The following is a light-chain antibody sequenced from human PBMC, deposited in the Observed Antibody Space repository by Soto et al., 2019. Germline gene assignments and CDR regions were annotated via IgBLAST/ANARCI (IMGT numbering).Light chain of an antibody. J-gene: IGKJ1*01. Sequence: EIVLTQSPATLSLSPGERATLSCRASQSVSSYLAWYQQKPGQAPRLLIYDASNRATGIPARFSGSGSGTDFTLTISSLEPEDFAVYYCQQRSNWVWTFG. V-gene: IGKV3-11*01. CDR2: DAS. CDR3: QQRSNWVWT. CDR1: QSVSSY.